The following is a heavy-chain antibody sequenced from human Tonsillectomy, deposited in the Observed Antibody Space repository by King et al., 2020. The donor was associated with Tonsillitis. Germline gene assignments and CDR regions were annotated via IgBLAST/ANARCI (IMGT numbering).Heavy chain of an antibody. V-gene: IGHV2-5*02. Sequence: TLKESGPTLVKPTQTLTLTCTFSWFSLITSGVGVGWIRQPPGKALEGLALISWDDDKLYKSRLTNTNHTSKNQVVLTLTNMDPVDTATYYCAHSSIAGAVGTGYYFDDWGQGTLVTVSS. D-gene: IGHD6-19*01. CDR3: AHSSIAGAVGTGYYFDD. CDR2: ISWDDDK. CDR1: WFSLITSGVG. J-gene: IGHJ4*02.